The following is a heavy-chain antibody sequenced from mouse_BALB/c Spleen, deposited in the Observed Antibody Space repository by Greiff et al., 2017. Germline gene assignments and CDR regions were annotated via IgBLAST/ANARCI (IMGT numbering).Heavy chain of an antibody. J-gene: IGHJ4*01. Sequence: EVQLQQSGAELVKPGASVKLSCTASGFNIKDTYMHWVKQRPEQGLEWIGRIDPANGNTKYDPKFQGKATITADTSSNTAYLQLSSLTSEDTAVYYCARKYRYDDYAMDYWGQGTSVTVSS. CDR3: ARKYRYDDYAMDY. V-gene: IGHV14-3*02. CDR1: GFNIKDTY. D-gene: IGHD2-14*01. CDR2: IDPANGNT.